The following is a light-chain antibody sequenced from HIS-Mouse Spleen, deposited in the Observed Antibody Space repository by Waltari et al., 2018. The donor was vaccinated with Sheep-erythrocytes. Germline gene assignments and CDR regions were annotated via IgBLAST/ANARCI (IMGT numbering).Light chain of an antibody. V-gene: IGLV2-11*01. J-gene: IGLJ1*01. CDR1: SRYVGGYNY. Sequence: QSALTQPRPVSGSPGQSGTISCTGTSRYVGGYNYVSWYQQHPGKAPKLMIYDVSKRPSGVPDRFSGSKSGNTASLTISGLQAEDEADYYCCSYAGSYNHVFATGTKVTVL. CDR3: CSYAGSYNHV. CDR2: DVS.